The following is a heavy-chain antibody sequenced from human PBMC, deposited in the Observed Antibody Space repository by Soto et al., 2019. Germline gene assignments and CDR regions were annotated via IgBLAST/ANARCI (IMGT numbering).Heavy chain of an antibody. J-gene: IGHJ5*02. CDR2: ISGSGGST. D-gene: IGHD6-19*01. CDR1: GFTFSSYA. CDR3: AKEGQWLSSNWFDP. Sequence: EVQLLESGGGLVQPGGSLRLSCAASGFTFSSYAMSWVRQAPGKGLEWVSAISGSGGSTYYADSVKGRFTISRDKSKNSLYLQINSLRAEDTAVYYCAKEGQWLSSNWFDPWGQGTLVTVSS. V-gene: IGHV3-23*01.